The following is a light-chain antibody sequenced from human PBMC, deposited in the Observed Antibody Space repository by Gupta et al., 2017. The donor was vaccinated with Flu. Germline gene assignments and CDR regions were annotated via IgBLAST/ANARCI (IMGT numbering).Light chain of an antibody. Sequence: QSALNQPASVSGSPGQSITISCTGTSSDVADYNYVSWYQQHPGEAPKLMIFEVSNRPSGVSDRFSGSKSGVTASLTIXGXQAEDEXDYYCSSYTNTNTLVVFGGGTKLTVL. CDR3: SSYTNTNTLVV. CDR2: EVS. V-gene: IGLV2-14*01. CDR1: SSDVADYNY. J-gene: IGLJ3*02.